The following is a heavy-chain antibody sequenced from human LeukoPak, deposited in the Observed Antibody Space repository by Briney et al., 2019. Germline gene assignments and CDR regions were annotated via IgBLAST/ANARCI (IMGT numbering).Heavy chain of an antibody. J-gene: IGHJ3*02. CDR1: GFIFSHYT. CDR2: INGSGDAT. Sequence: GGSLRLSCAASGFIFSHYTMTWVRQAPGKGLEWVSSINGSGDATKYADSVKGRFTISRDNSKNTLYLQMNSLRAEDTAVYYCAREVPSGYYYDPAPPSAFDIWGQGTMVTVSS. D-gene: IGHD3-22*01. V-gene: IGHV3-23*01. CDR3: AREVPSGYYYDPAPPSAFDI.